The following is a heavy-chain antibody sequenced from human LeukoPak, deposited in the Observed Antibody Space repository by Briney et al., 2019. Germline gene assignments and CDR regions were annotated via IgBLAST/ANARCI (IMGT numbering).Heavy chain of an antibody. CDR2: IKEDGSEK. CDR1: GFTFSNYW. V-gene: IGHV3-7*01. CDR3: ARDHEYRGSFLFDY. Sequence: PGGSLRLSCAASGFTFSNYWMSWVGQAPGKGLEWVANIKEDGSEKYYVDSVKGRFTISRDNAKNSLYLQMNSLRAEDTAVYYCARDHEYRGSFLFDYWGQGTLVTVSS. J-gene: IGHJ4*02. D-gene: IGHD1-26*01.